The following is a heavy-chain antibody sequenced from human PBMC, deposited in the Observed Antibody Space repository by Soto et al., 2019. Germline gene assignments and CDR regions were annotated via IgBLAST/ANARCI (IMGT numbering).Heavy chain of an antibody. V-gene: IGHV4-31*03. CDR3: ARLVGTSWLDH. D-gene: IGHD6-13*01. Sequence: SETLSLTCSVSGGSISSGGYYWSWIRQHPGKGLEWIGYIYYSGSTYYSPSLKSRVTISVDTSKNQFSLKLNSVTPEDTAVYYCARLVGTSWLDHWGQGILVTVSS. J-gene: IGHJ4*02. CDR2: IYYSGST. CDR1: GGSISSGGYY.